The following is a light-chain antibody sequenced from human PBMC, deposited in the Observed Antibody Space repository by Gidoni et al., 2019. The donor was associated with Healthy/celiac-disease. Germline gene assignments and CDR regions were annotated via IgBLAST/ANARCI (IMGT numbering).Light chain of an antibody. CDR3: QQSYSTLIFT. J-gene: IGKJ3*01. V-gene: IGKV1-39*01. Sequence: DIELTQSPSSLSASVGDRVTITCRASQSISSYLNWYQQKTGQAPKLLIYAASSWQSGGPSRFSGSGSGTDFTLTISSLQPEDVATYYCQQSYSTLIFTFGPGTKVDIK. CDR1: QSISSY. CDR2: AAS.